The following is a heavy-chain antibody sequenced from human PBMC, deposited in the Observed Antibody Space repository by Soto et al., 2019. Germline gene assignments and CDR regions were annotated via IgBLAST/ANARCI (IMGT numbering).Heavy chain of an antibody. CDR2: IIPIFGTA. CDR1: GGTFSSYA. CDR3: ARDGEQRVPDY. D-gene: IGHD6-6*01. J-gene: IGHJ4*02. V-gene: IGHV1-69*13. Sequence: SVKFSCTASGGTFSSYAISWARQAPGQGLEWMGGIIPIFGTANYAQKFQGRVTITADESTSTAYMELSSLRSEDTAVYYCARDGEQRVPDYWGQGTLVTVSS.